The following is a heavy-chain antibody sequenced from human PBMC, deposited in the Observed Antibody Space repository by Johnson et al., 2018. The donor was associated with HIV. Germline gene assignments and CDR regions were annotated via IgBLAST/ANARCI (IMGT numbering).Heavy chain of an antibody. Sequence: EVQLVESGGGMVQPGGSLRLSCAASGFSFSSNWMSWVRQAPGKGLEWVANIKEDGSEKYYVDSVKGRFTISRDNAKNSLYLQMNSLRAEDTAVYYCTTGLMSSFDMWGQGTMVTVSS. J-gene: IGHJ3*02. CDR1: GFSFSSNW. CDR3: TTGLMSSFDM. CDR2: IKEDGSEK. V-gene: IGHV3-7*01. D-gene: IGHD3-16*01.